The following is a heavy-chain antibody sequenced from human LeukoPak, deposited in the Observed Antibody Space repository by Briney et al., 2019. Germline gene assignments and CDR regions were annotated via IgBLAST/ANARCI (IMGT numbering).Heavy chain of an antibody. CDR1: GGTFSSYA. J-gene: IGHJ4*02. D-gene: IGHD3-22*01. Sequence: GASVKVSCKASGGTFSSYAISWVRQAPGQGLEWMGRIIPILGIANYAQKFQGRVTITADKSTSTAYMELSSLRSEDTAVYYCAREEYYYDSSGYYPLDYWGQGTLVTVSS. V-gene: IGHV1-69*04. CDR3: AREEYYYDSSGYYPLDY. CDR2: IIPILGIA.